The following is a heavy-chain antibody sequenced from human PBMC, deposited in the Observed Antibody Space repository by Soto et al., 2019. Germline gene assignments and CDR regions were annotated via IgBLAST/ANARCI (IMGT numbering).Heavy chain of an antibody. CDR1: GDSVTSHY. Sequence: SETLSLTCSFSGDSVTSHYLTWIRQSPEKGLEWIGSIYYSGSTYYNPSLKSRVTISVDTSKNQFSLKLSSVTAADTAVYYCARHEAGFWSGYPNWFDPWGQGTLVTVSS. J-gene: IGHJ5*02. V-gene: IGHV4-59*05. CDR3: ARHEAGFWSGYPNWFDP. D-gene: IGHD3-3*01. CDR2: IYYSGST.